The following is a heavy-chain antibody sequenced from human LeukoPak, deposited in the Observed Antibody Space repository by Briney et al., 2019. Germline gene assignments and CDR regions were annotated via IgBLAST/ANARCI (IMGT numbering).Heavy chain of an antibody. V-gene: IGHV3-7*04. CDR2: IKQDGSKK. D-gene: IGHD5-24*01. J-gene: IGHJ4*02. CDR3: TRVGYIDEGIDY. CDR1: GFPFSSYW. Sequence: GGSLSLSCVASGFPFSSYWMTWVRQAPGKGLEWVANIKQDGSKKSYVDSVKGRFTISRDNAKNSLYLQMNSLRAEDTAIYYCTRVGYIDEGIDYWGQGTLVTVSS.